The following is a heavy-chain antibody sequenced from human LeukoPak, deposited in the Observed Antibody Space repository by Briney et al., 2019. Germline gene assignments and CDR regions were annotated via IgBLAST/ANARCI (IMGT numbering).Heavy chain of an antibody. J-gene: IGHJ4*02. D-gene: IGHD2-8*01. Sequence: GGALRLSCAASGFTFSSSAMSWVRQAPGKGLEWVSAISGSGGNTYYADSVKGRFTISRDYSKNTLYLQMNSLRAEDTAVYYCARAEPYCTNGVCYQGDYWGQGTLVTVSS. CDR3: ARAEPYCTNGVCYQGDY. V-gene: IGHV3-23*01. CDR1: GFTFSSSA. CDR2: ISGSGGNT.